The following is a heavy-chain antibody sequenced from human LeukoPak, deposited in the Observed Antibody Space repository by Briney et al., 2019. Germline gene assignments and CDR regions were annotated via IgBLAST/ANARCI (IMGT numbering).Heavy chain of an antibody. CDR2: ISSSSSYT. CDR1: GFTFSDYY. J-gene: IGHJ6*02. D-gene: IGHD3-16*02. V-gene: IGHV3-11*05. Sequence: PGGSLRLSCAASGFTFSDYYMSWIRQAPGKGLEWVSYISSSSSYTNYADSVKGRFTISRDNAKNSLYLQMNSLRAEDTAVYYCARANMITFGGVIEYYYYGMDVWGQGTTVTVSS. CDR3: ARANMITFGGVIEYYYYGMDV.